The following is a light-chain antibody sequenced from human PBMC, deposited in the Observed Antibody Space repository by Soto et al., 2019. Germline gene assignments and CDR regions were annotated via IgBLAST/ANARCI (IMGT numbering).Light chain of an antibody. J-gene: IGKJ4*01. Sequence: DIQMTQSPSSLSASVGDRVTITCRVSQSISGYLNWYQQKPGKAPKVLISGASTLHNGVPSRFSGRGSGTDFTLTISSLQPEDVATYYCQQSLSTLLTFGGGTKVDIK. CDR3: QQSLSTLLT. CDR2: GAS. CDR1: QSISGY. V-gene: IGKV1-39*01.